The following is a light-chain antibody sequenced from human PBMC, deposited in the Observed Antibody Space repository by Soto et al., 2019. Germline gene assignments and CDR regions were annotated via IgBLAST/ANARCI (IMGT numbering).Light chain of an antibody. CDR2: EVS. V-gene: IGLV2-14*01. Sequence: QSALTQPASGSGSPGQSITISCTGTSSDVGAYNYVSWYQQHPGKAPKLMIFEVSDRPSGVSNRFSGSKSGNTASLTISGLQAEDEADYTSSNTLVFGGGTKLTVL. CDR1: SSDVGAYNY. CDR3: SNTLV. J-gene: IGLJ2*01.